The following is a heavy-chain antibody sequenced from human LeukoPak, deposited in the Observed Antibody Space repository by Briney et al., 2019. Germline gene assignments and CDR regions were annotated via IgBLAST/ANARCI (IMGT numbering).Heavy chain of an antibody. D-gene: IGHD5-24*01. Sequence: PSETLSLTCTVSGGPISGYHWRWLRQPPGKGLESIGYIDDSGSTNYNPSLKRRVTISIDTSKNQFSLKVISVTAADTAVYYCAREARDGYNWSFDFWGQGTLVTVSS. CDR1: GGPISGYH. V-gene: IGHV4-59*01. J-gene: IGHJ4*02. CDR3: AREARDGYNWSFDF. CDR2: IDDSGST.